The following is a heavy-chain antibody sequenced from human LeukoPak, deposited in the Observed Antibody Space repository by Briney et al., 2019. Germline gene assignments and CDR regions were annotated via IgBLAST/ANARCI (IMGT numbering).Heavy chain of an antibody. CDR2: ISGSGGST. V-gene: IGHV3-23*01. J-gene: IGHJ4*02. D-gene: IGHD2-15*01. Sequence: GGSLRLSCAASGFTFSSYAMSWVRQAPGKGLEWVSAISGSGGSTYYAHSVKGRFTISRDNSKNRLYLQMDSLRAEETAVYYCAKDRYCSGGSCYNEFDYWGQGTLVTVSS. CDR3: AKDRYCSGGSCYNEFDY. CDR1: GFTFSSYA.